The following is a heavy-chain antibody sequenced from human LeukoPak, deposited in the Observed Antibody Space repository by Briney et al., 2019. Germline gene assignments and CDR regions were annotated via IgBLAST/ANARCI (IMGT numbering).Heavy chain of an antibody. Sequence: GGPLRPSCAASGFIFSDYWMNWVRQAPGKGLEWVANIKLDGSEKYYVDSVKGRFTISRDNAKNSLYLQMNSLRAEDTAVYYCARVKGAYRYGSDYWGQGTLVTVSS. J-gene: IGHJ4*02. V-gene: IGHV3-7*01. CDR3: ARVKGAYRYGSDY. CDR2: IKLDGSEK. D-gene: IGHD5-18*01. CDR1: GFIFSDYW.